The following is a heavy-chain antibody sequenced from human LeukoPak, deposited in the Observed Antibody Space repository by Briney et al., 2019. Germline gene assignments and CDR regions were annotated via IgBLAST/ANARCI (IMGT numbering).Heavy chain of an antibody. CDR1: GYSISSGYY. V-gene: IGHV4-38-2*02. J-gene: IGHJ4*02. D-gene: IGHD6-13*01. CDR2: IYHNGST. Sequence: SETLSLTCTVSGYSISSGYYWGWIRQPPGKGLEWIGSIYHNGSTYYNPSLKSRVTISVDTSKNQFSLKLSSVTAADTAVYYCASRIAAAGVLDYWGQGTLVTVSS. CDR3: ASRIAAAGVLDY.